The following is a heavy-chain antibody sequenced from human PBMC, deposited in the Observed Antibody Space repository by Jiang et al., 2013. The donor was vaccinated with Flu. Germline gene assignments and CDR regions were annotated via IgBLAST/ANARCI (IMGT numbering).Heavy chain of an antibody. J-gene: IGHJ3*02. V-gene: IGHV1-2*02. CDR3: ARVIGYCSGGSCYHDAFDI. D-gene: IGHD2-15*01. CDR1: GYTFTGYY. CDR2: INPNSGGT. Sequence: GAEVKKPGASVKVACQASGYTFTGYYMHWVRQAPGQGLEWLGWINPNSGGTNYAQTFQGRVTMTRDTSISTAYMELSRLRSDDTAVYYCARVIGYCSGGSCYHDAFDIWGQGTMVTVSS.